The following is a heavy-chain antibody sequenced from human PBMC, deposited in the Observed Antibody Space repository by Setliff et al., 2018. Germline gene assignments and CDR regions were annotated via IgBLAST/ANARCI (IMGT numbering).Heavy chain of an antibody. V-gene: IGHV1-18*01. CDR3: ARVESMVRGKNILRHFDY. CDR1: GYAFSNYG. J-gene: IGHJ4*02. CDR2: VTVYNGNT. D-gene: IGHD3-10*01. Sequence: ASVKVSCKASGYAFSNYGVTWVRQAPGQGLEWMGWVTVYNGNTKYAQNLQGRLTLTTDISTSTAYMELGSLTTDDTAVYYCARVESMVRGKNILRHFDYWGQGIQVTVSS.